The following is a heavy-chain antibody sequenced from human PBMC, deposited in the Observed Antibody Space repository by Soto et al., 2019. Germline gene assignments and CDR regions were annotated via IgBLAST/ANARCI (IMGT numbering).Heavy chain of an antibody. Sequence: RRLSCAASGFTFSSYAMSWVRQAPGKGLEWVSIITSDGRTYYADSVKGRFTISRDNSKNTVYLQMNSLRAEDTAVYYCAKDYSTVTTDPLSVVLLDYWGQGAPVTISS. CDR2: ITSDGRT. D-gene: IGHD4-17*01. V-gene: IGHV3-23*01. J-gene: IGHJ4*02. CDR3: AKDYSTVTTDPLSVVLLDY. CDR1: GFTFSSYA.